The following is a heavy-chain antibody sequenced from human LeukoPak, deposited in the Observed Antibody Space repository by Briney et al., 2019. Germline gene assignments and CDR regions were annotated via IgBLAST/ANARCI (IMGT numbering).Heavy chain of an antibody. V-gene: IGHV4-30-4*01. CDR2: IYYSGST. D-gene: IGHD3-22*01. Sequence: SETLSLTCTVSGGSISSGDYYWSWIRQPPGKGLEWIGYIYYSGSTYYNPSLKSRVTISVDTCKNQFSLKLSSVTAADTAVYYCAREGYDSSGYDCWGQGTLVTVSS. CDR3: AREGYDSSGYDC. CDR1: GGSISSGDYY. J-gene: IGHJ4*02.